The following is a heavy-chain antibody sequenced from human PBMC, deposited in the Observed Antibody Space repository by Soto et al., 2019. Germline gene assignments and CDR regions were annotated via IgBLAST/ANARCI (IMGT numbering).Heavy chain of an antibody. V-gene: IGHV4-59*08. J-gene: IGHJ5*02. Sequence: SETLSLTCAVYGGSFSGYYWSWIRQPPGKGLEWIGYIYYSGSTNYNPSLKSRVTISVDTSKNQFSLKLSSVTAADTAVYYCARHLVVVAATHWFDPWGQGTLVTVSS. CDR1: GGSFSGYY. CDR2: IYYSGST. D-gene: IGHD2-15*01. CDR3: ARHLVVVAATHWFDP.